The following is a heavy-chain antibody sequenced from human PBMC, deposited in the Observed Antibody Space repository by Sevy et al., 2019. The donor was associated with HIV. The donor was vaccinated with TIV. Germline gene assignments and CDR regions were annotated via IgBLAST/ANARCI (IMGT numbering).Heavy chain of an antibody. J-gene: IGHJ5*02. Sequence: SESLSLTCAVYGGSFSGYYWSWIRQPPGKGLEWMGEINHSGSTNYNPSLKRRGTISVDTSKNPFSLKLSSVTAADTAVYYCARVFIVVVVAANHNWFDPWGQGTLVPVSS. D-gene: IGHD2-15*01. CDR2: INHSGST. V-gene: IGHV4-34*01. CDR3: ARVFIVVVVAANHNWFDP. CDR1: GGSFSGYY.